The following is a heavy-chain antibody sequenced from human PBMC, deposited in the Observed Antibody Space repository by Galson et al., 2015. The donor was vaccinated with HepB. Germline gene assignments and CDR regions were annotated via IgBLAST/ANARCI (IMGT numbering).Heavy chain of an antibody. D-gene: IGHD5-12*01. CDR3: AREGATGYPFDTFDM. J-gene: IGHJ3*02. CDR1: GGTFSSYG. CDR2: IIPIFNTT. Sequence: SVKVSCKASGGTFSSYGISWVRQAPGQGLEWMGGIIPIFNTTNHAQKFQGRVTITRDTSASTAYMELSSLRSGDTAVYYCAREGATGYPFDTFDMWGQGTMVTVSS. V-gene: IGHV1-69*05.